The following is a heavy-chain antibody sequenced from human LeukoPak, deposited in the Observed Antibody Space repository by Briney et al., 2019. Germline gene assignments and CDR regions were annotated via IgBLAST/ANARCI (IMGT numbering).Heavy chain of an antibody. CDR3: ARLVGYCSSISCFNWFDP. Sequence: SETLSLTCTVSGASISSYYWSWIRQPAGKGLEWIGRIYTSGSTNYNPSLKSRVTISVDTSKNQFSLKLSSVTDADTAVYYCARLVGYCSSISCFNWFDPWGQGTLVTVST. CDR2: IYTSGST. CDR1: GASISSYY. V-gene: IGHV4-4*07. D-gene: IGHD2-2*01. J-gene: IGHJ5*02.